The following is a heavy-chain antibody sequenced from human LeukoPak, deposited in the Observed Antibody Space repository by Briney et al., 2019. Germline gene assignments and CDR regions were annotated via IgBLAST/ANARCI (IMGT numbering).Heavy chain of an antibody. V-gene: IGHV3-7*01. CDR1: GFVFSDYW. CDR2: IKQDGSEK. D-gene: IGHD1-26*01. Sequence: PGGSLRLSCAASGFVFSDYWMTWVRQAPGRGLEWVANIKQDGSEKYYVDSVRGRFTISRDNAENSLYLQMNSLRAEDTAVYYCASSADSGSTRGFDYWGQGTLVTVSS. CDR3: ASSADSGSTRGFDY. J-gene: IGHJ4*02.